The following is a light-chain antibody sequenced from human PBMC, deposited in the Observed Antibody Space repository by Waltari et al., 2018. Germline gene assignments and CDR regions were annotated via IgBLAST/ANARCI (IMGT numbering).Light chain of an antibody. CDR2: KAS. CDR3: QQYNSYSLLS. CDR1: QSIRKW. J-gene: IGKJ4*01. Sequence: DIQMTQSPSTLSASVGDRVIFSCRASQSIRKWLAWYQQKPGKAPKLRIYKASTLESGVPSRFSGSGSGTEFTLTISSLQPEDFATYYCQQYNSYSLLSFGGGTKVEIK. V-gene: IGKV1-5*03.